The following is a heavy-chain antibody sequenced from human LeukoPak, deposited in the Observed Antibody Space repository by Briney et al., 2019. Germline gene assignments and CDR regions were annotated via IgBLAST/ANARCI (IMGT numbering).Heavy chain of an antibody. CDR2: ISSSGSTI. D-gene: IGHD2-2*02. J-gene: IGHJ6*03. V-gene: IGHV3-11*01. CDR3: ARDGLCSSTSCYSGVLFYYMDV. Sequence: GGSLRLSCAASGFTFSDYYMSWIRQAPGKGLEWVSYISSSGSTIYYADSVKGRFTISRDNAKNSLYLQMNSLRAEDTAVYCCARDGLCSSTSCYSGVLFYYMDVWGKGTTVTVSS. CDR1: GFTFSDYY.